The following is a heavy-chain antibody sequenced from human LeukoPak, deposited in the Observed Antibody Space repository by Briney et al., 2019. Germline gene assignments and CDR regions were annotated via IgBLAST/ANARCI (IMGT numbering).Heavy chain of an antibody. D-gene: IGHD5-12*01. CDR3: ASHSGYDFSYFDY. CDR1: GGSISGFY. CDR2: IYYSGST. Sequence: SETLSLTCTVSGGSISGFYWSWIRQPPGKGLEWIGYIYYSGSTNYNPSLKSRVTISVDTSKTQFSLKLSSVTAADTAVYYCASHSGYDFSYFDYWGQGTLVTVSS. J-gene: IGHJ4*02. V-gene: IGHV4-59*01.